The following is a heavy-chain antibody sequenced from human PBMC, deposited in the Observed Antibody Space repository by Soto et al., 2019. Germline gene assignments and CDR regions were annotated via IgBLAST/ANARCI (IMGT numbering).Heavy chain of an antibody. CDR3: ARDRPRGMDV. J-gene: IGHJ6*02. V-gene: IGHV1-8*01. CDR2: MNPNSGNT. Sequence: ASVKVSCRASGYTFTSYDINSVRQATGQGLEWMGWMNPNSGNTGXAQKFQGRVTMTRNTSISTAYMELSSLRSEDTAVYYCARDRPRGMDVWGQGTTVTVSS. CDR1: GYTFTSYD.